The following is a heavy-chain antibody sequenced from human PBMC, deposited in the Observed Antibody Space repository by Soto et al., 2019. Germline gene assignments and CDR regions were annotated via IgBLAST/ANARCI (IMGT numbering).Heavy chain of an antibody. CDR1: AFTFSSYT. J-gene: IGHJ6*02. CDR3: AREVLRGMKWLGCNYYGMDV. CDR2: ISYDGSNK. V-gene: IGHV3-30*04. Sequence: QVQLVESGGGVVQPGRSLILSCAASAFTFSSYTMHWVRQAPGKGLEWVAVISYDGSNKYYADSVKGRFTISRDNSKKTLYVRMSSLRHEGTAVYYCAREVLRGMKWLGCNYYGMDVWRRGITVTVPS. D-gene: IGHD6-19*01.